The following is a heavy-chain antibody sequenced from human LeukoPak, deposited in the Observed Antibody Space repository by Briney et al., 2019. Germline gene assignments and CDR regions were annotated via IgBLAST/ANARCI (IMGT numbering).Heavy chain of an antibody. CDR1: GGSISSSNW. D-gene: IGHD4-17*01. J-gene: IGHJ4*02. Sequence: SETLSLTCGVSGGSISSSNWWSWVRQPPGKGLEWIGEINHSGSTNYNPSLKSRVTISVDTSKNQFSLKLSSVTAADTAVYYCARGTTVTTYYFDYWGQGTLVTVSS. CDR3: ARGTTVTTYYFDY. CDR2: INHSGST. V-gene: IGHV4-4*02.